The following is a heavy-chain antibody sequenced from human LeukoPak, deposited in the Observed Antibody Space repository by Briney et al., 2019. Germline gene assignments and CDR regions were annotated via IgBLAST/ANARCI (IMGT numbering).Heavy chain of an antibody. V-gene: IGHV3-23*01. Sequence: GGSLRLSCAASGFTFSSYPMSWVRQAPGKGLEWVSGISGSGGNTYYADSVKGRFTISRDNPKNPLYLQMNSLRAEDTAVYYCAKRTFGSGSYYNQLFDYWGQGTLVTVSS. CDR2: ISGSGGNT. D-gene: IGHD3-10*01. CDR3: AKRTFGSGSYYNQLFDY. CDR1: GFTFSSYP. J-gene: IGHJ4*02.